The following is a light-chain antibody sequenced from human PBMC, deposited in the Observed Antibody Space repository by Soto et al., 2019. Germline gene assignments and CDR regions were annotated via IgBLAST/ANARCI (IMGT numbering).Light chain of an antibody. CDR1: QSVSKSY. J-gene: IGKJ2*01. CDR3: QQYASSPPT. V-gene: IGKV3-20*01. CDR2: DAS. Sequence: EIVLTQSPGTLSLSPGERATLSCRASQSVSKSYLAWFQQKPGQAPRLLIYDASSRGTGIPDRFSGSGSGTDFTLTISRLEPEDFAVYYCQQYASSPPTFGQGTKLE.